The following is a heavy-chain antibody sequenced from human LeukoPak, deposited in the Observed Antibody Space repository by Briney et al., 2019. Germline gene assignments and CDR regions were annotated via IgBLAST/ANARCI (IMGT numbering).Heavy chain of an antibody. CDR2: ISGGGEST. Sequence: GGSLRLSCAASGFSFISYAMAWVRQAPGKGLEWVSAISGGGESTFYADSVRGRFTISRGNSKNTLYLQINSLRAEDTAVYYCAKDFQHDGGQEWGQGTLVSVSS. CDR3: AKDFQHDGGQE. CDR1: GFSFISYA. V-gene: IGHV3-23*01. D-gene: IGHD4-23*01. J-gene: IGHJ4*02.